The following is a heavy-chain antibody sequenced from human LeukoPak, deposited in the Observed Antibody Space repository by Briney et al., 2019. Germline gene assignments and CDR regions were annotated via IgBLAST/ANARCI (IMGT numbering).Heavy chain of an antibody. V-gene: IGHV4-4*02. CDR1: GGSISSSNW. CDR2: IYHSGST. J-gene: IGHJ3*02. Sequence: SETLSLTCAVSGGSISSSNWWSWVRQPPGKGLEWIGEIYHSGSTNYNPPLKSRVTISVDKSKNQFSLKLSSVTAADTAVYYCASPNDYGDMAAFDIWGQGTMVTVSS. D-gene: IGHD4-17*01. CDR3: ASPNDYGDMAAFDI.